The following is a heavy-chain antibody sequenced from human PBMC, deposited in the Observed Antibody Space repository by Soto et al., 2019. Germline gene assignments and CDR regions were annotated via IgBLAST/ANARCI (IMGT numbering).Heavy chain of an antibody. CDR2: IIPIFGTA. CDR3: AMGATTLTYYYGMDV. Sequence: SVKVSCKASGGTFSSYAISWVRQAPGQGLEWMGGIIPIFGTANYAQKFQGRVTITADESTSTAYMELSSLRSEDTAVYYCAMGATTLTYYYGMDVWGQGSTVTVSS. J-gene: IGHJ6*02. D-gene: IGHD1-26*01. CDR1: GGTFSSYA. V-gene: IGHV1-69*13.